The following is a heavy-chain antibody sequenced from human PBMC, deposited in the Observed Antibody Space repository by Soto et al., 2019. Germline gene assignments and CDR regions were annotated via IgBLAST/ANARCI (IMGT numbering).Heavy chain of an antibody. Sequence: QVQLVQSGAEVKKPGSSVKVSCKASGGTFSSYAISWVRQAPGQGLEWMGGIIPIFGTANYAQKFQGRVTITADESTSTAYMELSSLRSEDTAVYYCARDSTPDYGGPEYYYSGMDVWGQGTTVTVSS. CDR1: GGTFSSYA. D-gene: IGHD4-17*01. CDR3: ARDSTPDYGGPEYYYSGMDV. CDR2: IIPIFGTA. V-gene: IGHV1-69*01. J-gene: IGHJ6*02.